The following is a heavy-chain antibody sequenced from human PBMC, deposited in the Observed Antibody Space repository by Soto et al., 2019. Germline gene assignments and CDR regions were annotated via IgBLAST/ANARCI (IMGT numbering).Heavy chain of an antibody. CDR1: GFIFSNYV. V-gene: IGHV3-23*04. CDR2: ISDSGGTS. CDR3: SKRPRALLTFDY. D-gene: IGHD1-26*01. J-gene: IGHJ4*02. Sequence: EVQLVDSGGGLVQPGGSLRLSCAASGFIFSNYVMSWFRPAPGKGLEWVSSISDSGGTSYYADSVKGRFTISRDNSKNTLYLQMNSLRAEDTAIYYCSKRPRALLTFDYWGQGTLVTVSS.